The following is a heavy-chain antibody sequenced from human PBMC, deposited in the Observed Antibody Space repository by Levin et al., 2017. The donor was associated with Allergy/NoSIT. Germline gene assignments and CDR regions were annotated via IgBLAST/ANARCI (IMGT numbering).Heavy chain of an antibody. J-gene: IGHJ5*02. CDR2: INPNSGGT. CDR3: ARDKTDDYGDLSLWFDP. CDR1: GYTFTGYY. V-gene: IGHV1-2*02. D-gene: IGHD4-17*01. Sequence: ASVKVSCKASGYTFTGYYMHWVRQAPGQGLEWMGWINPNSGGTNYAQKFQGRVTMTRDTSISTAYMELSRLRSDDTAVYYCARDKTDDYGDLSLWFDPWGQGTLVTVSS.